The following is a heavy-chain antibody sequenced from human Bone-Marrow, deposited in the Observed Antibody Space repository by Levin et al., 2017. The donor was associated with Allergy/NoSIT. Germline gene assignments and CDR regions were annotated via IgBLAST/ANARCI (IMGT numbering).Heavy chain of an antibody. CDR3: AREYYMDV. V-gene: IGHV4-38-2*02. CDR2: IHETGST. J-gene: IGHJ6*03. Sequence: SQTLSLTCAVSGYSISSAYYWGWIRQPPGKGLEWIGNIHETGSTKYNPSLKSRVTISVDTSKNQFSLQLNSVTAADTAVYFCAREYYMDVWGKGTTVTVSS. CDR1: GYSISSAYY.